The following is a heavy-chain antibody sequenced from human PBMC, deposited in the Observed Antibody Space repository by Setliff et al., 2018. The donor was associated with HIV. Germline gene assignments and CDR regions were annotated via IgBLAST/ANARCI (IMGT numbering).Heavy chain of an antibody. CDR1: GGSLNDYY. CDR3: ARDWNHYFYYMDV. D-gene: IGHD1-1*01. Sequence: PSETLSLTCAVYGGSLNDYYWSWIRRPPGKGLEWIGEINHSGSTNYNPSLKSRVTISVDTSKNQFSLKLTSVTAADTAVYYCARDWNHYFYYMDVWGKGTTVTVSS. V-gene: IGHV4-34*01. J-gene: IGHJ6*03. CDR2: INHSGST.